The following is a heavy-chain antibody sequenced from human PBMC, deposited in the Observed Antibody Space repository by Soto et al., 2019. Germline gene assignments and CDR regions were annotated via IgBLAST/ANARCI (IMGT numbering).Heavy chain of an antibody. Sequence: SETLSLTCTVSGGSISSGGYYWSWIRQHPGKGLEWTGYIYYSGSTYYNPSLKSRVTISVDTSKNQFSLKLSSVTAADTAVYYCARVRGRTSWFDPWGQGTLVTVSS. CDR1: GGSISSGGYY. V-gene: IGHV4-31*03. CDR2: IYYSGST. CDR3: ARVRGRTSWFDP. J-gene: IGHJ5*02. D-gene: IGHD2-2*01.